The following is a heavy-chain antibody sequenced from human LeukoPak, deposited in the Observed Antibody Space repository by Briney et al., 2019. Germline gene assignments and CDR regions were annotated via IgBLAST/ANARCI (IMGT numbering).Heavy chain of an antibody. CDR2: IWHDGSNK. CDR3: ARDRDSSGYFD. D-gene: IGHD3-22*01. CDR1: GFTFSSYG. V-gene: IGHV3-33*01. Sequence: GGSLRLSCAASGFTFSSYGINWVRQAPGKGLEWVAVIWHDGSNKFYADSVKGRFTISRDNSKKTLYLQMNSLRAEDTAVYYCARDRDSSGYFDWGRGALVTVSS. J-gene: IGHJ4*02.